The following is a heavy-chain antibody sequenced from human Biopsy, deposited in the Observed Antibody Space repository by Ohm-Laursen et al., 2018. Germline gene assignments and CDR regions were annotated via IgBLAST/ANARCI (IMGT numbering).Heavy chain of an antibody. CDR3: ARARGSGRLRYHFDY. V-gene: IGHV3-7*01. CDR1: GFIFSDYW. J-gene: IGHJ4*02. D-gene: IGHD1-26*01. Sequence: SLRLSCTAPGFIFSDYWMGWVRQAPGKGLEWVANIKQDGNEKYYVDSVMGRFTISRDNGKNSLYLQMNSLRAEDTAVYYCARARGSGRLRYHFDYWGQGTLVTVSS. CDR2: IKQDGNEK.